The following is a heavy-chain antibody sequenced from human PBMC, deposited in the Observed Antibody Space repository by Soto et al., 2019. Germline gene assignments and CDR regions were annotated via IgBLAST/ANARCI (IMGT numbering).Heavy chain of an antibody. CDR3: ARHSRNSSGWYFDY. D-gene: IGHD6-19*01. V-gene: IGHV4-59*08. Sequence: SETLSLTCTVSGGSISSYYWSWIRQPPGKGLEWIGYIYYSGSTNYNPSLKSRVTISVDTSKNQFSLKLSSVTAADTAVYYCARHSRNSSGWYFDYWGQGSLVTVSS. J-gene: IGHJ4*02. CDR1: GGSISSYY. CDR2: IYYSGST.